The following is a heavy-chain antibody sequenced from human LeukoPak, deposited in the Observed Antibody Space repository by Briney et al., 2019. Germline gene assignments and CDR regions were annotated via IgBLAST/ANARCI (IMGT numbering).Heavy chain of an antibody. CDR1: GGSFSGYY. Sequence: PSETLSLTCAVYGGSFSGYYWSWIRQPPGKGLEWIGGINHSGSTNYNPSLKSRVTISVDTSKNQFSLKLSSVTAADTAVYYCARGNPARKYWYSSSCYFDYWSQGTLVTVSS. CDR2: INHSGST. CDR3: ARGNPARKYWYSSSCYFDY. V-gene: IGHV4-34*01. J-gene: IGHJ4*02. D-gene: IGHD6-13*01.